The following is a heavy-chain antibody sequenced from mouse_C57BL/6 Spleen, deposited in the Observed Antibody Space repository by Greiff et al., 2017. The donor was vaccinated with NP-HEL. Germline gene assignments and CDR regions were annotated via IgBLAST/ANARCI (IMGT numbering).Heavy chain of an antibody. V-gene: IGHV1-52*01. D-gene: IGHD2-2*01. CDR2: IDPSDSET. CDR1: GYTFTSYW. Sequence: QVQLQQPGAELVRPGSSVKLSCKASGYTFTSYWMHWVKQRPIQGLEWIGNIDPSDSETHYNQKFKDKATLTVDKSSSTAYMQLSSLTSEDSAVYYCARLAVTTGYYFDYWGQGTTLTVSS. CDR3: ARLAVTTGYYFDY. J-gene: IGHJ2*01.